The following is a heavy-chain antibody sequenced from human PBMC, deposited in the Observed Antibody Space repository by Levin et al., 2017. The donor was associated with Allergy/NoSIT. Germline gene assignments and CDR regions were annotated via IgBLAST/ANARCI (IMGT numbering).Heavy chain of an antibody. J-gene: IGHJ3*02. CDR1: GGSISSYY. CDR2: IYYSGST. Sequence: PSETLSLTCTVSGGSISSYYWSWIRQPPGKGLEWIGYIYYSGSTNYNPSLKSRVTISVDTSKNQFSLKLRSVTAADTAVYYCAGGKGYCSSTSCPPTVDIWGQGTMVTVS. CDR3: AGGKGYCSSTSCPPTVDI. D-gene: IGHD2-2*01. V-gene: IGHV4-59*01.